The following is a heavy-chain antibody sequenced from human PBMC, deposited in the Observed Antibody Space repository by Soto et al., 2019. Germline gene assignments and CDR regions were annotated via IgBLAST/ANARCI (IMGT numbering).Heavy chain of an antibody. CDR2: IYHSGST. J-gene: IGHJ5*02. Sequence: SETLSLTCAVSGYSISSGYYWGWIRQPPGKGLEWIGSIYHSGSTYYNPSLKSRVTISVDTSKNQFSLKLSSVTAADTAVYYCARGAVGSGGRFDPWGQGNLVTVSS. CDR1: GYSISSGYY. D-gene: IGHD1-26*01. V-gene: IGHV4-38-2*01. CDR3: ARGAVGSGGRFDP.